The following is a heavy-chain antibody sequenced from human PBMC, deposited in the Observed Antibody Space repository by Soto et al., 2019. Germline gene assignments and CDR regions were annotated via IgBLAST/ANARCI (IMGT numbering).Heavy chain of an antibody. D-gene: IGHD3-16*02. Sequence: AXETLSLTCTVSGGSVSSGSYYWRWIRQPPGKGLEWIGYIYYSGSTNYNPSLKSRVTISVDTSKNQFSLKLSSVTAADTAVYYCARDGAYDYVWGSYRYTFDYWGQGTLVTVSS. V-gene: IGHV4-61*01. CDR2: IYYSGST. CDR3: ARDGAYDYVWGSYRYTFDY. J-gene: IGHJ4*02. CDR1: GGSVSSGSYY.